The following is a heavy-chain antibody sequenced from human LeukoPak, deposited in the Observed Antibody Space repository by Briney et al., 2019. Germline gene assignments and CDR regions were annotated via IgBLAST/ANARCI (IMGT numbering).Heavy chain of an antibody. CDR1: GYTFDSYG. Sequence: ASVKVSCKASGYTFDSYGISWVRQAPGQGLEWMGWLSPYNGNTNYAQNLQGRVTMTTDTSTNTAYMELRSLRSDDTAVYYCARTSSSALDYWGQGTLVTVSS. CDR2: LSPYNGNT. CDR3: ARTSSSALDY. D-gene: IGHD6-13*01. V-gene: IGHV1-18*01. J-gene: IGHJ4*02.